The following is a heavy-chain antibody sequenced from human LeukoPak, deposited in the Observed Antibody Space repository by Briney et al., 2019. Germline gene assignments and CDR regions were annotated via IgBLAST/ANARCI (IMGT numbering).Heavy chain of an antibody. CDR3: AKASGDYAIESGDY. CDR1: GFTFSSYA. D-gene: IGHD4-17*01. Sequence: SGGSLRLSCAASGFTFSSYAMSWVRQAPGKGLEWVSAISGSGGSTYYADSVKGRFTISRDNSKNTLYLQMNSLRAEDTAVYYCAKASGDYAIESGDYWGQGTLVTVSS. J-gene: IGHJ4*02. V-gene: IGHV3-23*01. CDR2: ISGSGGST.